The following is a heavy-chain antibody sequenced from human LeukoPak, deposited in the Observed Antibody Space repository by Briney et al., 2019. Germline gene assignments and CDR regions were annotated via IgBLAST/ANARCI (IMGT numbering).Heavy chain of an antibody. V-gene: IGHV4-34*01. Sequence: PSETLSLTCAVYGGSFSGYYWSWIRQPPGKGLEWIGEINHSGSTNYNPSLKSRATISVDTSKNQFSLKLSSVTAADTAVYYCARTVYYYGSGSSRYYFDYWGQGTLVTVSS. CDR2: INHSGST. CDR3: ARTVYYYGSGSSRYYFDY. D-gene: IGHD3-10*01. J-gene: IGHJ4*02. CDR1: GGSFSGYY.